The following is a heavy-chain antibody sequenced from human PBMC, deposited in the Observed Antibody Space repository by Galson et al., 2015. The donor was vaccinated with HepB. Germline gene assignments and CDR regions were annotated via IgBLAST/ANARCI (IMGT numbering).Heavy chain of an antibody. CDR3: ARDRGRGHVDWFDP. CDR1: GFSVRSNY. D-gene: IGHD3-10*01. Sequence: SLRLSCAASGFSVRSNYMTWVRQAPGKGLEWVSVIFSGGSFAADSSYYADSVKGRFTISRDNDKNTINLQMNNLRAEDTAIYYCARDRGRGHVDWFDPWGQGAPVTVSS. J-gene: IGHJ5*02. V-gene: IGHV3-53*01. CDR2: IFSGGSFAADSS.